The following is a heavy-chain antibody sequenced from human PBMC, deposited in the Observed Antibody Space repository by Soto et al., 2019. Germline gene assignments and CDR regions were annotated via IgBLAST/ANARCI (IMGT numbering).Heavy chain of an antibody. CDR2: IYYSGST. Sequence: QVQLQESGPGLVKPSETLSLTCTVSGGSVSSGSYYWSWIRQPPGKGLEWIGYIYYSGSTNYNPSLTXPVXIXVDTSKNQFSLKLSSVTAADTAVHYCAREGPGLIGPWGQGTLVTVSS. CDR1: GGSVSSGSYY. CDR3: AREGPGLIGP. J-gene: IGHJ5*02. V-gene: IGHV4-61*01.